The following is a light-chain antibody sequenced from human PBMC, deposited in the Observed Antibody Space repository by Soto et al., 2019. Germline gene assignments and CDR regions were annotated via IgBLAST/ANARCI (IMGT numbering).Light chain of an antibody. V-gene: IGLV2-8*01. CDR3: SSYAGRTLYV. Sequence: QSVLTQPPSASGSPGQSVTISCTGTSSDVGGYDYVSWYQQRPGKAPKLLIHEVTKRHSGVPDRFSGSKSGNTASLTVSGLQAEDEADYYCSSYAGRTLYVFGTGTKVTV. CDR1: SSDVGGYDY. J-gene: IGLJ1*01. CDR2: EVT.